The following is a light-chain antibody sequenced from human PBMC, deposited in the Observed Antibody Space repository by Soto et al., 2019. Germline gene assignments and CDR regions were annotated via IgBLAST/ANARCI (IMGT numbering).Light chain of an antibody. CDR3: QQYAASPRT. Sequence: EIVLTQSPGTLSLSPRERATLSCRASQSVANAYLAWYQHKVGQSPRLLIYGASNRAPGIPDRFSGSGSGTDFPLTISRLEPEDFAVYYCQQYAASPRTFGQGTKVEVK. CDR2: GAS. J-gene: IGKJ1*01. V-gene: IGKV3-20*01. CDR1: QSVANAY.